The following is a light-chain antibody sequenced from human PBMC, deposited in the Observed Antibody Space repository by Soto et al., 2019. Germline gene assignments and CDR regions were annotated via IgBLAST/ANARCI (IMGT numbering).Light chain of an antibody. Sequence: EIVLTQSPVTLSVSPGERATLSCTASQRIGSNLAWYQQKPGQAPRLLIYGASTRATGIPDTFSGTGSATAFTLTISSLQSDDVAVYYCQQYYAWPQTFGHGTKVDIK. CDR1: QRIGSN. V-gene: IGKV3-15*01. CDR2: GAS. CDR3: QQYYAWPQT. J-gene: IGKJ1*01.